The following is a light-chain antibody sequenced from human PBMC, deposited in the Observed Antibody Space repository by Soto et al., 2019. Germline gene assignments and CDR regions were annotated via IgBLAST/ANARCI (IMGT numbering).Light chain of an antibody. Sequence: EIVMTQSPATLSVSPGERATLSCRASQSISSNLGWYQQRPGQAPRLLIYGASTRATGIPARFSGSGSGTEFTLTISSLPSEDVAVYYCQQYNTWRSITFGQGTRLEIK. CDR3: QQYNTWRSIT. CDR2: GAS. J-gene: IGKJ5*01. CDR1: QSISSN. V-gene: IGKV3-15*01.